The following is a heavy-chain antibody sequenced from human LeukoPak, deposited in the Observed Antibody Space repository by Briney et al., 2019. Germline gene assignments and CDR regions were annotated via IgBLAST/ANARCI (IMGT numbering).Heavy chain of an antibody. J-gene: IGHJ4*02. CDR1: GFTFSSYS. Sequence: GGSLRLSCAASGFTFSSYSMNWVRQAPGKGLEWVSSISSSSSYIYYADSVKGQFTFSRDNAKNSLYLQMNSLRAEDTAVYYCARPRYSSSWYFDYWGQGTLVTVSS. D-gene: IGHD6-13*01. V-gene: IGHV3-21*01. CDR2: ISSSSSYI. CDR3: ARPRYSSSWYFDY.